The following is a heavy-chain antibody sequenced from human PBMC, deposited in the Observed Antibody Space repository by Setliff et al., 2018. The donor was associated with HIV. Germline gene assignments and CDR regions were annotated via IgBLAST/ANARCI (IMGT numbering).Heavy chain of an antibody. D-gene: IGHD3-10*01. V-gene: IGHV3-43D*04. CDR1: GSTFDDYA. CDR3: ARVQVSGTYPIDY. Sequence: PGGSLRLSCAASGSTFDDYAMNWVRQVPGKGLEWVSLITWDGGGTKYSDSVKGRFTISRDNSKNSVFLQMDNLRPEDTALYYCARVQVSGTYPIDYWGQGTLVTVSS. CDR2: ITWDGGGT. J-gene: IGHJ4*02.